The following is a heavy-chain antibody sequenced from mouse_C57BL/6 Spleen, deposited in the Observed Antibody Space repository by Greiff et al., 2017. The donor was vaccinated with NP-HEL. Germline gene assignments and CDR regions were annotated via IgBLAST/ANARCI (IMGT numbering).Heavy chain of an antibody. V-gene: IGHV1-72*01. J-gene: IGHJ2*01. D-gene: IGHD1-1*01. CDR2: IDPNSGGT. CDR1: GYTFTSYC. Sequence: QVHVQQSGPELVQPGASVKLSCKASGYTFTSYCMHWVKQRPGRGLEWIGRIDPNSGGTKYNEKFKSKATLTVDKPSSTAYMQLSRLTSEDSAVYYCARLPYYGGSQADYLDYWGQGTTVTVSS. CDR3: ARLPYYGGSQADYLDY.